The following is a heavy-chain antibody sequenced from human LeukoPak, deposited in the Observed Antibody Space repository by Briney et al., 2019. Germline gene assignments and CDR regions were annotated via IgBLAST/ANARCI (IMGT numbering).Heavy chain of an antibody. Sequence: PSETLSLTCTVSGGSISSSSYYWGWIRQPPGKGLEWIGSIYYSGSTYYNPSLKSRVTISVDTSKNQFSLKLSSVTAADTAVYYCARGQGGTQWLVPNWFDPWGQGTLVTVSS. J-gene: IGHJ5*02. D-gene: IGHD6-19*01. CDR2: IYYSGST. CDR3: ARGQGGTQWLVPNWFDP. CDR1: GGSISSSSYY. V-gene: IGHV4-39*07.